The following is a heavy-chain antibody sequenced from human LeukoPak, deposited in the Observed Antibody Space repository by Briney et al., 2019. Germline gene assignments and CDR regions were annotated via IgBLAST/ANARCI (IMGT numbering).Heavy chain of an antibody. CDR3: AKSVFHIMTDYYFALDV. V-gene: IGHV3-30-3*02. J-gene: IGHJ6*02. CDR2: ISYDGSSK. Sequence: GGSLRLSCAASGFTFSSYAMHWVRQAPGKGLEWVAVISYDGSSKYYADSVKGRFTISRDNSQHTLYLQVSSLRAEDTAVYFCAKSVFHIMTDYYFALDVWGQGTTVTVSS. CDR1: GFTFSSYA. D-gene: IGHD3-9*01.